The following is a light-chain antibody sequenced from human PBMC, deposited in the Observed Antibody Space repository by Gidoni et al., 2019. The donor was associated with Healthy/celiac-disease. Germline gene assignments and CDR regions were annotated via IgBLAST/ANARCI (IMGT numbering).Light chain of an antibody. V-gene: IGKV1-39*01. CDR3: QQSYSTPRT. CDR1: QSISSY. Sequence: DIQMTQAPSFLSESVGDRVPITCGASQSISSYLNRYQQKPGKAPTLLIYAASSLQSGVPSRFSGSGSGTDFTLTISSLQPEDFAIYSCQQSYSTPRTFGQGTKVEIK. J-gene: IGKJ1*01. CDR2: AAS.